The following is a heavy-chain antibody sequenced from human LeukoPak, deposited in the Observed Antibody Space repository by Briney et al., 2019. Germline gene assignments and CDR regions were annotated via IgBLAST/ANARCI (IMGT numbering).Heavy chain of an antibody. Sequence: SETLSLTCAVYGGSFSSYYWGWIRQPPGKGLEWIGEINHSGSTNYNPSLKSRVTISVDTSKNHFSLKLSSVTAADTAVYYCARGAGWWSHWGQGTLVTVSS. CDR2: INHSGST. D-gene: IGHD6-19*01. J-gene: IGHJ4*02. V-gene: IGHV4-34*01. CDR1: GGSFSSYY. CDR3: ARGAGWWSH.